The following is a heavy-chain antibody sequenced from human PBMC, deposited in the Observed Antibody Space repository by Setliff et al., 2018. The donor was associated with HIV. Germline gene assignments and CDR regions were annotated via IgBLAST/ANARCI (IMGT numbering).Heavy chain of an antibody. CDR2: IIPIFGTA. J-gene: IGHJ4*02. CDR1: GGTFSSYA. Sequence: ASVKVSCKASGGTFSSYAISWVRQAPGQGLEWMGGIIPIFGTANYAQKFQGRVTITADESASTAYMELSSLRSEDTAVYYCARGASPYYYYDSSGYPSCFDYWGQGTLVTVSS. D-gene: IGHD3-22*01. V-gene: IGHV1-69*13. CDR3: ARGASPYYYYDSSGYPSCFDY.